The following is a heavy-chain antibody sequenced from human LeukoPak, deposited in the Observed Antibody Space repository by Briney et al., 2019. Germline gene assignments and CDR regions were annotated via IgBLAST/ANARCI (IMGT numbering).Heavy chain of an antibody. CDR3: ATWRTAKTGFDY. CDR1: GGSISSSSYY. D-gene: IGHD1-1*01. CDR2: IYYSGSP. J-gene: IGHJ4*02. Sequence: PSETLSLTCRVSGGSISSSSYYHWGWIRQPPGKGLEWIGSIYYSGSPYYNPSLKSRVTISVDTSKNQFSLRLSSVTAADTAVYYCATWRTAKTGFDYWGQGTLVTVSS. V-gene: IGHV4-39*01.